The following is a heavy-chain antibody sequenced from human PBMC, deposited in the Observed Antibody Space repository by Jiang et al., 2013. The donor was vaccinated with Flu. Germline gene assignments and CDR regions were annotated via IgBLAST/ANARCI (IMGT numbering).Heavy chain of an antibody. V-gene: IGHV1-18*01. CDR1: GYTFTSYG. CDR2: ISAYNGNT. Sequence: PGASVKVSCKASGYTFTSYGISWVRQAPGQGLEWMGWISAYNGNTNYAQKLQGRVTMTTDTSTSTAYMELRSLRSDDTAVYYCARDPENYYYDSSVRDYWGQGTLVTVSS. J-gene: IGHJ4*02. CDR3: ARDPENYYYDSSVRDY. D-gene: IGHD3-22*01.